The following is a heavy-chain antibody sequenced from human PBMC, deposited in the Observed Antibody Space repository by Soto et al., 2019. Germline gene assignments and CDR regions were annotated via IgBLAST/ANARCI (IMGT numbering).Heavy chain of an antibody. D-gene: IGHD5-12*01. CDR1: GFTFSSYA. CDR3: AKRYVDIVATTPGEPDY. J-gene: IGHJ4*02. Sequence: GGSLRLSCAASGFTFSSYAMSWVRQAPGKGLEWVSAISGSGGSTYYADSVKGRFTISRDNSKNTLYLQMNSLRAEDTAVYYCAKRYVDIVATTPGEPDYWGQGTLVTVSS. V-gene: IGHV3-23*01. CDR2: ISGSGGST.